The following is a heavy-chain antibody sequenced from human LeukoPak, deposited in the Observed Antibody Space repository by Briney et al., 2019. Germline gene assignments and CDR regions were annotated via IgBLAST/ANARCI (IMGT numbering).Heavy chain of an antibody. CDR1: GFTFSSYA. CDR3: ARRTGYSYGYAFDI. D-gene: IGHD5-18*01. CDR2: ISGSGGST. Sequence: GGSLRLSCAASGFTFSSYAMSWVRQAPGKGLEWVSAISGSGGSTYYADSVKGRFTISRDNSKNTLYLQMGSLRAEDMAVYYCARRTGYSYGYAFDIWGQGTMVTVSS. V-gene: IGHV3-23*01. J-gene: IGHJ3*02.